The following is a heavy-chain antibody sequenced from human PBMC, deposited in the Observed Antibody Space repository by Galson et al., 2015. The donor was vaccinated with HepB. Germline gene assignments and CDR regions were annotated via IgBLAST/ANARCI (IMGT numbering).Heavy chain of an antibody. CDR3: ARARRGSGSYSGYYYYMDV. V-gene: IGHV3-13*01. Sequence: SLRLSCAASGFTFSSYDMHWVRQATGKGLEWVSAIGTAGDTYYPGSVKGRFTISRENAKNSLYLQMNSLRAGDTAVYYCARARRGSGSYSGYYYYMDVWGKGTTVTVSS. J-gene: IGHJ6*03. D-gene: IGHD3-10*01. CDR1: GFTFSSYD. CDR2: IGTAGDT.